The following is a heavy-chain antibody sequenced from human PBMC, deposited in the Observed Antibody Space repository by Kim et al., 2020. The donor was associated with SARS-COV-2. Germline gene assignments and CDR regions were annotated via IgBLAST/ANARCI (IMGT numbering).Heavy chain of an antibody. Sequence: APVKGRFTISRDDSKNTLYLQMNSLKTEDTAVYYCTTDRDYDFWSGYYNYWGQGTLVTVSS. CDR3: TTDRDYDFWSGYYNY. D-gene: IGHD3-3*01. J-gene: IGHJ4*02. V-gene: IGHV3-15*01.